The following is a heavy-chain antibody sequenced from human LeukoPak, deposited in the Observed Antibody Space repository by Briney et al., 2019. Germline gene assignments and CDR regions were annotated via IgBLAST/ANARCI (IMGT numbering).Heavy chain of an antibody. V-gene: IGHV1-46*01. J-gene: IGHJ4*02. D-gene: IGHD3-10*01. CDR1: GYTFTSYY. Sequence: ASVKVSCKASGYTFTSYYMHWVRQAPGQGPEWMGIINPSGGSTSYAQKFQGRVTITTDESTSTAYMELSSLRSEDTAVYYCARADGNGSGSYPLYYFDYWGQGTLVTVSS. CDR2: INPSGGST. CDR3: ARADGNGSGSYPLYYFDY.